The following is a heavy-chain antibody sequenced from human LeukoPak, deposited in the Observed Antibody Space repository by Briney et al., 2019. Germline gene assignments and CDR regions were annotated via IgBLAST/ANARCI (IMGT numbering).Heavy chain of an antibody. CDR3: ARQGSGNYLSPVNY. CDR1: GGSISSYY. Sequence: SETLSLTCTVSGGSISSYYWSWIRQPPGKGLECFGDIYYSGSTNYNPPLKSRVTISVDTSKNQFSLKLSSVTAADTAVYYCARQGSGNYLSPVNYWGQGTLVTVSS. CDR2: IYYSGST. V-gene: IGHV4-59*08. J-gene: IGHJ4*02. D-gene: IGHD1-26*01.